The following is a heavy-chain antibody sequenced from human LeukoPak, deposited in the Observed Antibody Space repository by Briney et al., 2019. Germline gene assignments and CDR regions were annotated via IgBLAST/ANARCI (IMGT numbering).Heavy chain of an antibody. CDR2: ISGYGGST. CDR1: GFTFDDYA. D-gene: IGHD2-21*02. CDR3: AKVGLGYCGGDCYRPYYFDY. J-gene: IGHJ4*02. V-gene: IGHV3-43*02. Sequence: GGSLRLSCAASGFTFDDYAMHWVRQAPGQGLEWVSLISGYGGSTYYADSVKGRFTISRDNSKNSLYMQMNSLRTEDTALYYCAKVGLGYCGGDCYRPYYFDYWGQGTLVTVSS.